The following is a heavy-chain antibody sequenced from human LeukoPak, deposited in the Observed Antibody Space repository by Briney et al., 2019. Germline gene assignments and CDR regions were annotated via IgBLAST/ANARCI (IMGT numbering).Heavy chain of an antibody. V-gene: IGHV1-18*01. D-gene: IGHD3-10*01. CDR1: GYTFTDYG. Sequence: ASVKVSCKASGYTFTDYGVSWVRQAPGQGLEWMGGISAYNGNTNYAQKLQGRVTMTTDTSTSTAYMELRSLRSDDTAVYYCARGYYGSGSYYTESWFDPWGQGTLVTVSS. CDR3: ARGYYGSGSYYTESWFDP. J-gene: IGHJ5*02. CDR2: ISAYNGNT.